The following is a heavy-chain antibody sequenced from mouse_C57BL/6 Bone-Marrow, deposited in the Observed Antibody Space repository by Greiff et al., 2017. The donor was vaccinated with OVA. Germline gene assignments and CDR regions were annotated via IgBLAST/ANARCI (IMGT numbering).Heavy chain of an antibody. CDR1: GYTFTTYP. CDR2: FHPYNDDT. Sequence: QVQLKQSGAELVKPGASVKMSCKASGYTFTTYPIEWMKQNHGKSLEWIGNFHPYNDDTKYNEKFKGKATLTVEKSSSTVYLELSRLTSDDSAVYYCARRDWSENAMDYWGQGTSGTVSS. J-gene: IGHJ4*01. V-gene: IGHV1-47*01. CDR3: ARRDWSENAMDY. D-gene: IGHD3-3*01.